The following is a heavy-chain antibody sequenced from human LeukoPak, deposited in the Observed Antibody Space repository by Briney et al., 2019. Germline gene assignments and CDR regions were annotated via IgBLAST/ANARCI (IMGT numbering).Heavy chain of an antibody. CDR2: MNPNSGNT. J-gene: IGHJ6*02. CDR1: GYMFVTYG. D-gene: IGHD4-17*01. V-gene: IGHV1-8*01. CDR3: ARVLMTTAPFGMDV. Sequence: GASVKVSCKASGYMFVTYGVSWVRQAPGQGLEWMGWMNPNSGNTGYAQKFQGRVTMTRNTSISTAYMELSSLRSEDTAVYYCARVLMTTAPFGMDVWGQGTTVTVSS.